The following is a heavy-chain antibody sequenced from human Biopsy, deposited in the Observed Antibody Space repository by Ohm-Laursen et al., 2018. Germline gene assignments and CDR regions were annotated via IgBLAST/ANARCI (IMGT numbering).Heavy chain of an antibody. D-gene: IGHD6-13*01. CDR2: ITGGSTYI. CDR1: GVTLSGYK. V-gene: IGHV3-21*01. J-gene: IGHJ6*02. Sequence: SLRLSCTASGVTLSGYKMNWVRQAPGKGLEWVSSITGGSTYINYADSVKGRFTISRDNAKNSLSLQMNSLRGDDTAVYYCVTSGAADSWGDYYGMDVWGQGTTVTVSS. CDR3: VTSGAADSWGDYYGMDV.